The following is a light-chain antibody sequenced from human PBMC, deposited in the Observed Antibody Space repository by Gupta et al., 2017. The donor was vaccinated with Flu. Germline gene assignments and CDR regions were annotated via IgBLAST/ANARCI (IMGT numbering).Light chain of an antibody. J-gene: IGKJ4*01. CDR2: GAS. V-gene: IGKV3-20*01. Sequence: EIVLTHSPGTLSLSPVERATLSCRASQSVSSNYLVWYQQKPGQAPRLLIYGASSRATGISDRFSGSGSGTDFTLTISRLEPEDFAVYYCQQYGSSPLTFGGGTKVEIK. CDR3: QQYGSSPLT. CDR1: QSVSSNY.